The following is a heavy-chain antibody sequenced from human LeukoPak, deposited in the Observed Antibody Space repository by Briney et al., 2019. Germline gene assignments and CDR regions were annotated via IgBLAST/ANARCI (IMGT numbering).Heavy chain of an antibody. Sequence: SVKVSCKTSGGTFSMYAISWVRQAPGQGLEWMGRIIPMFGTAYYAQNFQDRVTIITDESTTIAYMRLSSLRFEDTAVYYCARDSYNGSYYGPWGQGTLVAVSS. J-gene: IGHJ5*02. CDR2: IIPMFGTA. V-gene: IGHV1-69*05. CDR3: ARDSYNGSYYGP. CDR1: GGTFSMYA. D-gene: IGHD1-26*01.